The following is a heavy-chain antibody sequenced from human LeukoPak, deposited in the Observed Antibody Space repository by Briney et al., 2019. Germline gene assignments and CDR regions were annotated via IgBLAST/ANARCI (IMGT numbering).Heavy chain of an antibody. CDR2: VSAHGVDK. CDR3: ARGGITMVRGVIINGRDAFDI. V-gene: IGHV3-30*04. J-gene: IGHJ3*02. D-gene: IGHD3-10*01. Sequence: TGTSLRLSCAASGFAFSSYAMHWVRQAPGKGLEWLAVVSAHGVDKFYADSVKGRFTISRDNSKNTLYLQMNSLRADDTAVYYCARGGITMVRGVIINGRDAFDIWGQGTMVTVSS. CDR1: GFAFSSYA.